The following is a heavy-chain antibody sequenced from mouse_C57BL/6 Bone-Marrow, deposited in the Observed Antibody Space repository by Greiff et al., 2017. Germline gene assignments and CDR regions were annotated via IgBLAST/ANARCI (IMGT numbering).Heavy chain of an antibody. Sequence: QVTLKESGPGILQPSQTLSLTCSFSGFSLSTFGMGVGWIRPPSGKGLEWLAHIWWGDDKYFNPALMSRLTNSKDTYKNQVFLKIANVDTADTATYYCAGLWLGWDFDVWGTGTTVTVSS. V-gene: IGHV8-8*01. CDR3: AGLWLGWDFDV. CDR1: GFSLSTFGMG. CDR2: IWWGDDK. J-gene: IGHJ1*03. D-gene: IGHD2-2*01.